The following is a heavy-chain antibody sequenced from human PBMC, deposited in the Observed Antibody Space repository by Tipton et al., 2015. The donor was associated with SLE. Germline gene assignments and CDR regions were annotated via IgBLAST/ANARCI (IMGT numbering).Heavy chain of an antibody. Sequence: GSLRLSCTASRFTFSNYNMNWVRQAPGKGLEWISYIRSSGGITYYGDSVKGRFTISRDNDKNSLYLQMNSLRAEDTAVYYCARLLMISDEYVYYYGMDVWGQGTTVTVSS. CDR3: ARLLMISDEYVYYYGMDV. CDR2: IRSSGGIT. CDR1: RFTFSNYN. J-gene: IGHJ6*02. D-gene: IGHD2-8*01. V-gene: IGHV3-48*01.